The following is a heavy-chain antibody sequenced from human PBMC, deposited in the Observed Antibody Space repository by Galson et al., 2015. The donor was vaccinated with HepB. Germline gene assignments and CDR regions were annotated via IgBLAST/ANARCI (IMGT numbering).Heavy chain of an antibody. V-gene: IGHV3-33*01. CDR2: IWYDDSKK. Sequence: SLRLSCAASAFTFSNFGMNWVRQAPGKGLEWVAFIWYDDSKKFYADSVKGRFTISRDNSNNTLYLQMSSLKAEDTAVYYCARDQSIGVVAPYYYYYMDVWGKGTTVTVSS. D-gene: IGHD2-2*01. CDR1: AFTFSNFG. J-gene: IGHJ6*03. CDR3: ARDQSIGVVAPYYYYYMDV.